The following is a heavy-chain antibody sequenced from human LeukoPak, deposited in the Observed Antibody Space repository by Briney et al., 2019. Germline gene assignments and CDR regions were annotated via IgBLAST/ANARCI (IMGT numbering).Heavy chain of an antibody. V-gene: IGHV3-74*01. D-gene: IGHD2/OR15-2a*01. CDR3: VSFYETY. CDR1: GNYW. Sequence: PGGALRLSCVASGNYWMHWVRPAPGKGLVWVSHINSDGSWTSYADSVKGRFTISKDNAKNTVYLQMDSLRAEDTAVYYCVSFYETYWGRGTLVTVSS. CDR2: INSDGSWT. J-gene: IGHJ4*02.